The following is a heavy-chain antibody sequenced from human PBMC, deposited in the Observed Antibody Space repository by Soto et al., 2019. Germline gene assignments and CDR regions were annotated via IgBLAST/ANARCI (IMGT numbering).Heavy chain of an antibody. Sequence: EVQLLESGGDLVQPGGSLRLSCAASGFTFSSYAVNWVRQALGKGLEWVSAINGGSSTTYYADSVKGRFTISRDNSRNTLYLQMNSLRAEDTAIYYCARYYYYGSGSYLYWGQGTLVTVSS. V-gene: IGHV3-23*01. D-gene: IGHD3-10*01. CDR2: INGGSSTT. J-gene: IGHJ4*02. CDR3: ARYYYYGSGSYLY. CDR1: GFTFSSYA.